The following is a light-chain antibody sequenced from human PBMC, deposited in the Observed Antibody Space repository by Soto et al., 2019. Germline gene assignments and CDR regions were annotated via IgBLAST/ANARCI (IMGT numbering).Light chain of an antibody. CDR2: DAS. Sequence: EIVLTQSPATLSLSPGERATLSCRASQSVSSYLAWYQQKPGQAPRLLIYDASNRATGIPARFSGSGSGTELTLTISSLEPEDFAVDYCQQRSNWPRGTFGQGTKVEIK. J-gene: IGKJ1*01. CDR1: QSVSSY. V-gene: IGKV3-11*01. CDR3: QQRSNWPRGT.